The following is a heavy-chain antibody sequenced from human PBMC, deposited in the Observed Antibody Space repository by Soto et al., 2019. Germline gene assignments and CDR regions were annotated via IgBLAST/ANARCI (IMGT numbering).Heavy chain of an antibody. CDR2: VYYTGST. CDR3: ARSVAVTGAHIDY. V-gene: IGHV4-59*01. D-gene: IGHD2-8*02. Sequence: SETLSLTCTASGGSITGDYRSWIRQAPGKGLEWLSYVYYTGSTNYSHSLQSRVSISGDTSKNAFSLRLSSVTAADTAVYFCARSVAVTGAHIDYWGKGT. CDR1: GGSITGDY. J-gene: IGHJ4*02.